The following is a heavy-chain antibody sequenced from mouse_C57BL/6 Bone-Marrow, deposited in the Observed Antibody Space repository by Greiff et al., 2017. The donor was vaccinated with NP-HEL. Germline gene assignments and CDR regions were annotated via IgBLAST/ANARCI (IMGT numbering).Heavy chain of an antibody. CDR1: GYTFTSYW. Sequence: EVQLQQSGTVLARPGASVKMSCKTSGYTFTSYWMHWVKQRPGQGLEWIGAIYPGNSDTSYNQKFKGKAKLTAVTSASTAYMELSSLTNEDSAVYYCTSSNLLCPDWYFDVWGTGTTVTVSS. D-gene: IGHD2-1*01. CDR3: TSSNLLCPDWYFDV. V-gene: IGHV1-5*01. CDR2: IYPGNSDT. J-gene: IGHJ1*03.